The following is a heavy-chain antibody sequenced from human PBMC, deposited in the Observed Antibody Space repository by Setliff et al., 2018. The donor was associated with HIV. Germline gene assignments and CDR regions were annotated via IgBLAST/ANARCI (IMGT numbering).Heavy chain of an antibody. J-gene: IGHJ4*02. V-gene: IGHV3-21*01. CDR1: GFTFENYG. CDR3: ARDDGDYLFDY. CDR2: ISSSSSSI. D-gene: IGHD4-17*01. Sequence: PGGSLRLSCAASGFTFENYGLTWVRQAPGKGLEWVSYISSSSSSIYYADSVKGRFTISRDNAKNSLYLQMNSLRADDTAMYYCARDDGDYLFDYWGQGTVVTVSS.